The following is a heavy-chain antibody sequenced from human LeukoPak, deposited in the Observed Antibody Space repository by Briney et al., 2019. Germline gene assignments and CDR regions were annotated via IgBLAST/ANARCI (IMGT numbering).Heavy chain of an antibody. CDR1: GFTFRNYY. CDR3: ARRRIVGSTDDAFDI. V-gene: IGHV3-30-3*01. Sequence: GGSLRLSCAASGFTFRNYYMHWVRQAPGKGLEWVAVISLDGNNEYYADSVKGRFSLSRDNSMNTLYLQLNSLRTEDTAMYYCARRRIVGSTDDAFDIWGQGTMVTLSS. CDR2: ISLDGNNE. J-gene: IGHJ3*02. D-gene: IGHD1-26*01.